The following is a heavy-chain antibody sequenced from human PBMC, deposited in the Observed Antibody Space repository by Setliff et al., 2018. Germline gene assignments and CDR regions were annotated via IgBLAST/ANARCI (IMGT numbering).Heavy chain of an antibody. Sequence: ASVKVSCKASGYTFTSHYMHWVRQAPGLGLEWMGTINPSSGRTSYAQKFQGRVTMTRDTSTSTVYMDMSSLGSEDTAVYYCARDVFPYHYEGAFDIWGQGAMVTVSS. D-gene: IGHD3-22*01. CDR2: INPSSGRT. CDR3: ARDVFPYHYEGAFDI. CDR1: GYTFTSHY. J-gene: IGHJ3*02. V-gene: IGHV1-46*01.